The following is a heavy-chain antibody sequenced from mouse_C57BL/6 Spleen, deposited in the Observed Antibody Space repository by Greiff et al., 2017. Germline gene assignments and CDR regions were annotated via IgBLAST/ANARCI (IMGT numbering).Heavy chain of an antibody. CDR3: ERWELGPYYFDY. Sequence: EVQLVESGGGLVQPGGSLSLSCAASGFTFTDYYMSWVRQPPGKALEWLGFIRNKANGSTTEYSASVKGRLTISRDTSQSILYLQMNALRGEDSATYYCERWELGPYYFDYWGQGTTLTVSS. J-gene: IGHJ2*01. D-gene: IGHD4-1*01. CDR1: GFTFTDYY. V-gene: IGHV7-3*01. CDR2: IRNKANGSTT.